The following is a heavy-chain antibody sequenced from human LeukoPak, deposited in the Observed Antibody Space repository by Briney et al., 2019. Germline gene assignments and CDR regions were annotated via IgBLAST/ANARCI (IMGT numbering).Heavy chain of an antibody. J-gene: IGHJ5*02. CDR1: GFTCGDYA. D-gene: IGHD3-22*01. V-gene: IGHV3-49*03. CDR2: IRSKAYGGTT. CDR3: TNHYYDSTGYYYGRFDP. Sequence: GGSLRLSCTASGFTCGDYAMSWFRQAPGKGLEWVGFIRSKAYGGTTEYAASVKGRFTISRDDSKSIAYLQMNSLKTEDTAVYYCTNHYYDSTGYYYGRFDPWGQGTLVTVSS.